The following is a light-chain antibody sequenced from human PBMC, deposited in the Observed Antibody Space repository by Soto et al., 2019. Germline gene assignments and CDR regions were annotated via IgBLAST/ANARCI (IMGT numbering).Light chain of an antibody. CDR3: QQYGSSPWT. CDR1: QSVSSNY. V-gene: IGKV3-20*01. J-gene: IGKJ1*01. Sequence: EIVLTQSPGTLSLSPGERATLSCRASQSVSSNYVAWYQQKPGQAPRPLIYGASSRATGIPDSFSGSGAGTDFALTIGRLESEDFAGYYCQQYGSSPWTFGQGTKVEIK. CDR2: GAS.